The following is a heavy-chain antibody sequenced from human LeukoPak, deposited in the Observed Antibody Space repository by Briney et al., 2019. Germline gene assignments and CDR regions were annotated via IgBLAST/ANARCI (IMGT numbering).Heavy chain of an antibody. V-gene: IGHV4-34*01. CDR1: GGSCSGYY. CDR3: ARTPARQSQSGIAVAGTPYFDY. CDR2: INHSGST. D-gene: IGHD6-19*01. J-gene: IGHJ4*02. Sequence: SETLSLTCAVYGGSCSGYYWSWIRQPPGKGLEWIGEINHSGSTNYNPSLKSRVTISVDTSKNQFSLKLSSVTAADTAVYYCARTPARQSQSGIAVAGTPYFDYWGQGTLVTVSS.